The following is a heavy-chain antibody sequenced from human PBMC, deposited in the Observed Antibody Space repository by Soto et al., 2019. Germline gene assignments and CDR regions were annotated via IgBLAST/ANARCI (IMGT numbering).Heavy chain of an antibody. CDR1: GFTFGDYA. Sequence: GSLRLSCTASGFTFGDYAMNWFRQAPGKGLEWVGFIRSKAYGGTTENAASVKGRFTISRDDSKSIAYLQMNSLKTEDTAVYYCTRDHRHLDYWGQGTLVTVS. CDR3: TRDHRHLDY. CDR2: IRSKAYGGTT. J-gene: IGHJ4*02. V-gene: IGHV3-49*03.